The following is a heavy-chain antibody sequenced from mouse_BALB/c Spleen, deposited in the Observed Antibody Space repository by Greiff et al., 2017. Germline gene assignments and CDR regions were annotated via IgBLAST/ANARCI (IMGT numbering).Heavy chain of an antibody. J-gene: IGHJ4*01. CDR2: IWAGGST. Sequence: VKLVESGPGLVAPSQSLSITCTVSGFSLTSYGVHWVRQPPGKGLEWLGVIWAGGSTNYNSALMSRLSISKDNSKSQVFLKMNSLQTDDTAMYYCARDPSTATYYAMDYWGQGTSVTVSS. D-gene: IGHD1-2*01. CDR1: GFSLTSYG. V-gene: IGHV2-9*02. CDR3: ARDPSTATYYAMDY.